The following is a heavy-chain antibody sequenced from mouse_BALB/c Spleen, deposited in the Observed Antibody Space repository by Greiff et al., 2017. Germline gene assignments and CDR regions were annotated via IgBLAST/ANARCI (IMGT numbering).Heavy chain of an antibody. CDR2: ISTYYGDA. CDR3: AREYGNYDWFAY. J-gene: IGHJ3*01. Sequence: VQLQESGAELVRPGVSVKISCKGSGYTFTDYAMHWVKQSHAKSLEWIGVISTYYGDASYNQKFKGKATMTVDKSSSTAYMELARLTSEDSAIYYCAREYGNYDWFAYWGQGTLVNVSA. V-gene: IGHV1S137*01. D-gene: IGHD2-10*02. CDR1: GYTFTDYA.